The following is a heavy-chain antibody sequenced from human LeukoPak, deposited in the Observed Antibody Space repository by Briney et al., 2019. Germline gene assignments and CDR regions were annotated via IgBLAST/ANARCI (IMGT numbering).Heavy chain of an antibody. V-gene: IGHV4-34*01. CDR2: INHSGST. CDR3: AGCNYNLLTGYDY. Sequence: SETLSLTCAVYGGSFSGYYWSWIRQPPGKGLEWIGEINHSGSTNYNPSLKSRVTISVDTSKNHFSLKLNSVTAADTAVYYCAGCNYNLLTGYDYWGQGILVTVSS. D-gene: IGHD3-9*01. J-gene: IGHJ4*02. CDR1: GGSFSGYY.